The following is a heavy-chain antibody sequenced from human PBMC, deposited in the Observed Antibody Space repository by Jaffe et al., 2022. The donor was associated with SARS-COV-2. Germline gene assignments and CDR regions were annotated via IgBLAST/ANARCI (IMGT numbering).Heavy chain of an antibody. CDR1: GNMFTNYW. CDR2: INPSNSDA. D-gene: IGHD2-15*01. V-gene: IGHV5-51*01. J-gene: IGHJ3*02. Sequence: EVQLVQSGAEVKKPGESLKISCQGSGNMFTNYWIAWVRQMPGKGLEWMGIINPSNSDARYSPSFRGQVTLSVDKSISTAYLQWNSLKASDTARYYCATTYYYSSGGHLDAFAIWGHGTMVTVSS. CDR3: ATTYYYSSGGHLDAFAI.